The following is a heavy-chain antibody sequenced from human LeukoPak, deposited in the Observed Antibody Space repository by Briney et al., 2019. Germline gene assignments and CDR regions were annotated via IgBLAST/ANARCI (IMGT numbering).Heavy chain of an antibody. CDR3: GRDSLYYDFLTNYYREYFDY. V-gene: IGHV1-46*01. D-gene: IGHD3-9*01. Sequence: ASAKVSCKASGYTFTNYYMHWVRQAPGQGLEWMGIINPSGGTRYAQKFQGRVTMTRDTSTSTVYMELSSLTSEDTAVYYCGRDSLYYDFLTNYYREYFDYWGQGTLVTVSS. CDR1: GYTFTNYY. J-gene: IGHJ4*02. CDR2: INPSGGT.